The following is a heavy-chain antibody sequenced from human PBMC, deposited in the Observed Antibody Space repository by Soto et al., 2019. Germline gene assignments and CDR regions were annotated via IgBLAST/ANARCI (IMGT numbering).Heavy chain of an antibody. D-gene: IGHD4-17*01. J-gene: IGHJ6*02. V-gene: IGHV3-30*04. Sequence: GGSLRLSCAASGFTFRSYAMHWVRKAPGKGLEWVAVISYDGSNKYYADSVKGRFTISRDNSKNTLYLQMNSLRAEDTAVYYCAREVAYGDYYYYGMDVWGQGTTVTVSS. CDR2: ISYDGSNK. CDR1: GFTFRSYA. CDR3: AREVAYGDYYYYGMDV.